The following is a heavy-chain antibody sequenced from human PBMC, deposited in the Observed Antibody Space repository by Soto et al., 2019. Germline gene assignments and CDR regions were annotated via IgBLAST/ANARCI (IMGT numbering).Heavy chain of an antibody. Sequence: GGSLRLSCAASGFTFSSYGMHWVRQAPGKGLEWVAVISYDGSNKYYADSVKGRFTISRDNSKNTLYLQMNSLRAEDTAVYYCAKDRSVAAPDYFDYWGQGTLVTVPQ. CDR3: AKDRSVAAPDYFDY. CDR1: GFTFSSYG. V-gene: IGHV3-30*18. J-gene: IGHJ4*02. D-gene: IGHD2-15*01. CDR2: ISYDGSNK.